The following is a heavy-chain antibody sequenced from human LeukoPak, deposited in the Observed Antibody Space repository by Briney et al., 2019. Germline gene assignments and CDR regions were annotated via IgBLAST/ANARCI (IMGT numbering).Heavy chain of an antibody. V-gene: IGHV1-18*01. J-gene: IGHJ3*02. CDR3: ARDRAVVAAIDAFDI. CDR1: GGTFISYA. D-gene: IGHD2-15*01. Sequence: GASVKVSCKASGGTFISYAISWVRQAPGQGLEWMGWISAYNGNTNYAQKLQGRVTMTTDTSTSTAYMELRSLRSDDTAVYYCARDRAVVAAIDAFDIWGQGTMVTVSS. CDR2: ISAYNGNT.